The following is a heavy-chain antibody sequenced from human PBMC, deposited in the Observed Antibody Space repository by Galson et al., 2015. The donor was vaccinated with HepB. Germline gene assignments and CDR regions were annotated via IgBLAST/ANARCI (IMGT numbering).Heavy chain of an antibody. CDR3: ACVYCSSTSCHYFDY. CDR2: INPSGGST. D-gene: IGHD2-2*01. Sequence: SVKVSCKASGYTFTSYYMHWVRQAPGQGLEWMGIINPSGGSTSYAQKFQGRVTMTRDTSTSTVYMELSSLRSEDTAVYYCACVYCSSTSCHYFDYWGQGTLVTVSS. CDR1: GYTFTSYY. V-gene: IGHV1-46*01. J-gene: IGHJ4*02.